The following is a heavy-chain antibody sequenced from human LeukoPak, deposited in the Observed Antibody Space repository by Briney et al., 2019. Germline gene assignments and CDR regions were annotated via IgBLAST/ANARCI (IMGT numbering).Heavy chain of an antibody. CDR2: IYHSGST. Sequence: SETLSLTCTVSGGSISSGGYYWSWIRQPPGKGLEWIGYIYHSGSTYYNPSLKSRVTISVDRSKNQFSLKLSSVTAADTAVYYCARHRTVAAGVAFDYWGQGTLVTVSS. CDR3: ARHRTVAAGVAFDY. V-gene: IGHV4-30-2*01. J-gene: IGHJ4*02. CDR1: GGSISSGGYY. D-gene: IGHD6-13*01.